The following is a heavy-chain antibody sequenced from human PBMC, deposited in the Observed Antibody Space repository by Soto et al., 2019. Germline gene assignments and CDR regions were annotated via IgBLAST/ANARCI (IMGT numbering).Heavy chain of an antibody. CDR2: IYYSGST. J-gene: IGHJ5*02. CDR1: GGSIRSSSYY. Sequence: XGTLSLTVTVSGGSIRSSSYYWGWIRQPPGKGLEWIGSIYYSGSTYYNPSLKSRVTISVDTSKNQFSLKLSSVTAADTAVYYCALYSSGWPPKAPFDPWGQGTLVTVSS. V-gene: IGHV4-39*01. D-gene: IGHD6-19*01. CDR3: ALYSSGWPPKAPFDP.